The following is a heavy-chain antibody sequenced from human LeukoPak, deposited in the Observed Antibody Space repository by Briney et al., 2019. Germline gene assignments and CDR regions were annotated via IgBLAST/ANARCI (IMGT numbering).Heavy chain of an antibody. CDR2: IYHGGDT. Sequence: SETLSLTCTASGGLLPTYYCRWVRQSPGKGLEWIGYIYHGGDTNYNPSLKSRVTISVDTSKNQVSLTLNFVTAADTAVYYCARTQVYRRGFDHWGQGTLVTVSS. V-gene: IGHV4-59*01. J-gene: IGHJ4*02. D-gene: IGHD5/OR15-5a*01. CDR1: GGLLPTYY. CDR3: ARTQVYRRGFDH.